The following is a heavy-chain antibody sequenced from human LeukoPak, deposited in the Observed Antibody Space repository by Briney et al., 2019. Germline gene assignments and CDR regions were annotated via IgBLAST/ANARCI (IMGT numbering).Heavy chain of an antibody. CDR3: ARDLSGPADY. CDR2: IIPILGIA. V-gene: IGHV1-69*04. J-gene: IGHJ4*02. Sequence: SVKVSCKASGGTLSSYAISWVRQAPGQGLEWMGRIIPILGIANYAQKFQGRVTITADKSTSTAYMELSSLRSEDTAVYYCARDLSGPADYWGQGTLVTVSS. CDR1: GGTLSSYA.